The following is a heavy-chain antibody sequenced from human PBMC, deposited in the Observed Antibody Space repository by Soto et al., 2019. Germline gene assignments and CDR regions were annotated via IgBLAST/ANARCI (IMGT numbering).Heavy chain of an antibody. CDR1: GYPVTAYY. J-gene: IGHJ3*02. V-gene: IGHV1-2*02. Sequence: QLHLVQSGAVVKKPGASVTVSCSASGYPVTAYYMHWVRQAPGRGLEWMGGINPATGAAKYTQTFQGRVTTPRDTSTSTVFMELSGLTSEEAAVFYCARGGGVGVAGSAAFDMWGQGTLVTVSS. CDR3: ARGGGVGVAGSAAFDM. D-gene: IGHD3-3*01. CDR2: INPATGAA.